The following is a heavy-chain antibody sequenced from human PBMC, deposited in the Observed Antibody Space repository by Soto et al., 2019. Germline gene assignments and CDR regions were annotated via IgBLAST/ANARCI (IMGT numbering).Heavy chain of an antibody. J-gene: IGHJ6*02. Sequence: QLQLQESGPGLVKPSETLSLTCTVSGGSISSSSYYWGGIRQPPGKGLEWIGSIYYSGSTYYNPSLKSRVPISVDTSKNLSSLKLSSVTAADTAVYYCARPGPPYSSSSYYGMDVWGQGTTVTVSS. CDR2: IYYSGST. CDR3: ARPGPPYSSSSYYGMDV. CDR1: GGSISSSSYY. D-gene: IGHD6-13*01. V-gene: IGHV4-39*01.